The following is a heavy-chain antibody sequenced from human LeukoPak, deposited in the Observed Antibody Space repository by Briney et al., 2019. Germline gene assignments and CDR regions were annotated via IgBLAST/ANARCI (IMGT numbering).Heavy chain of an antibody. CDR3: ARKVPNDSSGYYYRGQFDP. V-gene: IGHV1-69*06. Sequence: ASVKVSCKASGYTFTTYDINWVRQAAGQGLEWMGGIIPIFGTANYAQKFQGRVTITADKSTSTAYMELSSLRSEDTAVYYCARKVPNDSSGYYYRGQFDPWGQGTLVTVSS. J-gene: IGHJ5*02. CDR1: GYTFTTYD. CDR2: IIPIFGTA. D-gene: IGHD3-22*01.